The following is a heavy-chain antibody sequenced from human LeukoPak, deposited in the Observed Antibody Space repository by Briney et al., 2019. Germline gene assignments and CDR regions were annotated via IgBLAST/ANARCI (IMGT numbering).Heavy chain of an antibody. CDR1: GFTFSDYH. J-gene: IGHJ4*02. Sequence: PGGSLRLSCAASGFTFSDYHMSWIRQAPGKGLEWVSYISSSGSIIYYADSVKGRFTISRDNAKNSLYLQMNSLRAEDTAVYYCARGIVVVPAAISVWGQGTLVTVSS. V-gene: IGHV3-11*01. D-gene: IGHD2-2*01. CDR3: ARGIVVVPAAISV. CDR2: ISSSGSII.